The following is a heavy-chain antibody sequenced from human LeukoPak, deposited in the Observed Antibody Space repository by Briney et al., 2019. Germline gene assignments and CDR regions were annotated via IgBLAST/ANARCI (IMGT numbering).Heavy chain of an antibody. V-gene: IGHV4-39*01. J-gene: IGHJ4*02. Sequence: SETLSLTCTVSGGSISSSSYCWGWIRQPPGKGLEWIGSIYYSGSTYYNPSLKGRVTISVDTSKNQFSLKLSSVTAADTAVYYCATRPDDYGDYGFYWGQGTLVTVSS. D-gene: IGHD4-17*01. CDR2: IYYSGST. CDR3: ATRPDDYGDYGFY. CDR1: GGSISSSSYC.